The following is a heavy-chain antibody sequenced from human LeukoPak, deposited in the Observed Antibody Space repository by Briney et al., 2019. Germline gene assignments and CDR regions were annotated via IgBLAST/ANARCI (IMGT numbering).Heavy chain of an antibody. CDR3: ARETILAVAGDF. V-gene: IGHV3-48*01. CDR2: ISSTSITM. Sequence: GGCLRLSCAASGFTFTRNNMNWVRQAPGKGLEWVSYISSTSITMYYADSVKGRFTISRDNAKNSLYLQMNSLRADDTAVYYCARETILAVAGDFWGQGTVVNVS. D-gene: IGHD6-19*01. J-gene: IGHJ4*02. CDR1: GFTFTRNN.